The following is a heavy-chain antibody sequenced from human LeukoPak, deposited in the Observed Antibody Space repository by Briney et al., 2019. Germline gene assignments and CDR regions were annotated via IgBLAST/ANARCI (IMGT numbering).Heavy chain of an antibody. V-gene: IGHV1-18*01. CDR1: GYTFTSYG. J-gene: IGHJ4*02. Sequence: ASVKVSCKASGYTFTSYGISWVRQAPGQGLEWMGWISAYNGNTNYAQKLQGRVTMTTDTSTSTAYMELRSLRSDDTAVYYCAKVGRLLWFGESVYWGQGTLVTVSS. D-gene: IGHD3-10*01. CDR3: AKVGRLLWFGESVY. CDR2: ISAYNGNT.